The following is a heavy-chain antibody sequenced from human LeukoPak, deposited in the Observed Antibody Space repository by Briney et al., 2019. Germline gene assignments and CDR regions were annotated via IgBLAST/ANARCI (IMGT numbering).Heavy chain of an antibody. Sequence: GGSLRLSCAASGFTFDRYWMSWVRQAPGKELQWVANIKQDGSAKYYVDSVKGRFTISRDNAKNSLYLQMNSLRAEDTAVYYCARVEASGYDYGAFDYWGQGTLVTVSS. D-gene: IGHD5-12*01. CDR2: IKQDGSAK. CDR3: ARVEASGYDYGAFDY. CDR1: GFTFDRYW. V-gene: IGHV3-7*01. J-gene: IGHJ4*02.